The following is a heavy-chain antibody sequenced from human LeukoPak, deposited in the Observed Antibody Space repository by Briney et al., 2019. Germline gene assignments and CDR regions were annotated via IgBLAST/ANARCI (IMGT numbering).Heavy chain of an antibody. CDR1: GFTFSSYA. D-gene: IGHD3-9*01. J-gene: IGHJ4*02. V-gene: IGHV3-23*01. Sequence: GGSLRLSCAPSGFTFSSYAMSWVRQAPGKGLEWVSGIGASGGSTYYADSVKGRFTISRDNSKNTLYLQMNSLRTEDTAVYYCAKAEGYDILTGPDYWGQGTLVTVSS. CDR2: IGASGGST. CDR3: AKAEGYDILTGPDY.